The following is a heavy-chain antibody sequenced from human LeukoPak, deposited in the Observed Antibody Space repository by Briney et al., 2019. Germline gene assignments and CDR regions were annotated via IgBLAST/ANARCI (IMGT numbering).Heavy chain of an antibody. D-gene: IGHD6-19*01. CDR1: GFTFDDYA. V-gene: IGHV3-9*01. CDR2: ISWNSGSI. CDR3: AKDISHSSGWYWLDY. Sequence: PGGSLRLSCAASGFTFDDYAMHWVRQAPGKGLEWVSGISWNSGSIGYGDSVKGRFTISRDNAKNSLYLQMNSLRAEDTALYYCAKDISHSSGWYWLDYWGQGTLVTVSS. J-gene: IGHJ4*02.